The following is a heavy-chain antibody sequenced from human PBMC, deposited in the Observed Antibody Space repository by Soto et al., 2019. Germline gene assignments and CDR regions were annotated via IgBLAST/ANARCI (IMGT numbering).Heavy chain of an antibody. Sequence: QVQLQESGPGLVKPSQTLSLTCTVSGGSISSGGYYWSWIRQHPGKGLEWIGYIYYSGSTYYNTSIKSRVTISVDTSKNQFSLKLSSVTAADTAVYYCARDLDYGDYERLDAFDIWGQGTMVTVSS. J-gene: IGHJ3*02. CDR2: IYYSGST. D-gene: IGHD4-17*01. CDR1: GGSISSGGYY. CDR3: ARDLDYGDYERLDAFDI. V-gene: IGHV4-31*03.